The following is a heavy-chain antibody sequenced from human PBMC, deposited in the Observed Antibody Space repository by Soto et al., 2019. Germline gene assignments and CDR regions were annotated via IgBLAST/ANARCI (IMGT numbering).Heavy chain of an antibody. V-gene: IGHV1-18*01. CDR1: GSTFTSYG. CDR2: ISAHNGNT. J-gene: IGHJ4*02. Sequence: QVHLVQSGAEVKKPGASVKVSCKASGSTFTSYGITWVRQAPGQGLEWRGWISAHNGNTDYAQKLQGRVIVTRDTSTSTAYMELRILRSDDTAVYYCARGRYGDYWGQGALVTVSS. D-gene: IGHD1-1*01. CDR3: ARGRYGDY.